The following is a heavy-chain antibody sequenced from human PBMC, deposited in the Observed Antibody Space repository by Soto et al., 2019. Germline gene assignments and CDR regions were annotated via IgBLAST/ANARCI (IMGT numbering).Heavy chain of an antibody. V-gene: IGHV3-30*18. Sequence: QVQLVESGGGVVQPGRSLRLSCAASGFTLSSYGIHWVRQAPGKGLEWVAAVSYDGSNKYYADSVKGRFTISRDNSKNTLYLQMSSLRAEDSAVYYCAKQGLGYCTSTGCFSGEFDYWGQGTLVTVSS. CDR3: AKQGLGYCTSTGCFSGEFDY. J-gene: IGHJ4*02. CDR2: VSYDGSNK. D-gene: IGHD2-2*01. CDR1: GFTLSSYG.